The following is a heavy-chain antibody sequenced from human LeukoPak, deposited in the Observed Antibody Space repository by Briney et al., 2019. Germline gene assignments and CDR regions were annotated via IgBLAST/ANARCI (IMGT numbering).Heavy chain of an antibody. V-gene: IGHV1-46*01. CDR2: INPSGGST. J-gene: IGHJ4*02. Sequence: ASVKVSCKASGYTFTTYYMHWVRQAPGQGLEWMGIINPSGGSTNYAQKFRGRVTMTRDTSTSTVYMELSSLRSEDTAVYYCARAPRGYGDYNFDYWGQGTLVTVSS. CDR3: ARAPRGYGDYNFDY. CDR1: GYTFTTYY. D-gene: IGHD4-17*01.